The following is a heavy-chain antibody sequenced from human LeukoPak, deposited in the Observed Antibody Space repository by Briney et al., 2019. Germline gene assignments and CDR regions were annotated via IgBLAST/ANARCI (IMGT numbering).Heavy chain of an antibody. CDR3: AKDRVGVMADAFDI. Sequence: PGGSLRLSCAASGFTFSNYVMNWVRQAPGKGLEWVSSISGSGDTTYYADSVKGRFTLSRDNSKNTLNLQMNGLRADDTAVYYCAKDRVGVMADAFDIWGQGTMVTVSS. D-gene: IGHD3-16*01. V-gene: IGHV3-23*01. CDR2: ISGSGDTT. CDR1: GFTFSNYV. J-gene: IGHJ3*02.